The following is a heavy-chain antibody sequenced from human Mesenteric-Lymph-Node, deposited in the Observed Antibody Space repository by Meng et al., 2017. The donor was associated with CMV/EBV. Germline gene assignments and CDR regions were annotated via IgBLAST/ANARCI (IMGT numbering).Heavy chain of an antibody. D-gene: IGHD2-21*02. CDR1: GFPFSRYE. V-gene: IGHV3-48*03. J-gene: IGHJ3*02. CDR2: ISSSGGDK. CDR3: ARDSGSPPVVTPADSAFDI. Sequence: GGSLRLSCAASGFPFSRYEMNWVRQAPGEGLEWISYISSSGGDKRYADSLKGRFTISRDNAQNSLYLQLNSLRAEDTAIYYCARDSGSPPVVTPADSAFDIWGQGTMVTVSS.